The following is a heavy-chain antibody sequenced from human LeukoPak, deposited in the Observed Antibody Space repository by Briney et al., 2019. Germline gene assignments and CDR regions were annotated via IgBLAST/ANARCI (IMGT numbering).Heavy chain of an antibody. J-gene: IGHJ3*02. CDR1: GFTFSSYA. D-gene: IGHD5-24*01. CDR2: ISGSGGST. Sequence: GGSLRLSCAASGFTFSSYAMSWVRQAPGKGLEWVSAISGSGGSTYYADSVKGRFTISRDNSKNTLYLQMNSLRAEDTAVYYCARQGQVRWLQFNAFDIWGQGTMVTVSS. CDR3: ARQGQVRWLQFNAFDI. V-gene: IGHV3-23*01.